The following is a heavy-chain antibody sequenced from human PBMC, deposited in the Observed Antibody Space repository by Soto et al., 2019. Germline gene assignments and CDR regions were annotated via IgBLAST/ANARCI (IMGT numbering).Heavy chain of an antibody. CDR2: INSDGTTI. J-gene: IGHJ4*02. CDR3: ARGTQTTVTTRLFDC. CDR1: GFTFSSRW. Sequence: EVQLVESGGGLVQTGGSLRLSCAASGFTFSSRWMHWVRQAPGKGLVWVSRINSDGTTITYADSVKGRFTISRDNAKNTLYLQMNSLRAEDMAVYYCARGTQTTVTTRLFDCWGQGTLVTVSS. D-gene: IGHD4-17*01. V-gene: IGHV3-74*01.